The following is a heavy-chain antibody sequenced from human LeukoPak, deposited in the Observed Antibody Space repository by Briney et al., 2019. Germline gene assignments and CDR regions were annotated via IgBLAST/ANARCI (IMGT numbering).Heavy chain of an antibody. CDR1: GFPFITYN. D-gene: IGHD3-16*02. CDR2: IDSSSSTI. CDR3: VRDRGISFYFDY. J-gene: IGHJ4*02. V-gene: IGHV3-48*01. Sequence: GGSLTLSCAVSGFPFITYNMNWVRQAPGKGLEWVSYIDSSSSTIYYADSVKGRFTVSRDNAKNSLDLQMNSLRADDTAVYYCVRDRGISFYFDYWGQGTLVTVSS.